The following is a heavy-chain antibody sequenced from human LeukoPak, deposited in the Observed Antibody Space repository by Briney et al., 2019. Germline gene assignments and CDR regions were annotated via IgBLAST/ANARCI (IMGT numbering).Heavy chain of an antibody. J-gene: IGHJ3*02. Sequence: PSETLSLTCTVSGGSISSYYWIWIRQPPGKGLEWIGCIYYSGSSSSNYNPSLKSRVTISVDTSKNQFSLKLSSVTAADTAVYYCARGGYSGPYVFDIWGQGTMVTVSS. D-gene: IGHD5-12*01. V-gene: IGHV4-59*01. CDR2: IYYSGSSSS. CDR3: ARGGYSGPYVFDI. CDR1: GGSISSYY.